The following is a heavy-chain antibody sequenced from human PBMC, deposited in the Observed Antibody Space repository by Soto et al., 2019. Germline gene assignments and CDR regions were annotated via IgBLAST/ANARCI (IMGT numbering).Heavy chain of an antibody. D-gene: IGHD4-17*01. CDR2: ISGSGGST. CDR1: GFTFSVYA. J-gene: IGHJ4*02. CDR3: AKALYGGPDY. V-gene: IGHV3-23*01. Sequence: EVQLLESGGGLVQPGGSLRLSCAASGFTFSVYAMSWVRQAPGKGLECASGISGSGGSTSYADSVKGRFTISRDNSKNTLSLQMNSLRAEDTAVYYCAKALYGGPDYWGPGTLVTVSS.